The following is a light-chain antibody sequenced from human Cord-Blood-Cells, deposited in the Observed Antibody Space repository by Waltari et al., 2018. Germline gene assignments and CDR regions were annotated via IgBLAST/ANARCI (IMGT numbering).Light chain of an antibody. J-gene: IGKJ1*01. Sequence: DIVMTQSPDSLAVSMGERSTLNCKSSQSVLYRSNNKNYLAWYQQKPGQPPKLLIYWASTRESGVPDRFSGSGSGTDFTLTISSLQAEDVAVYYCQQYYSTPTFGQGTKVEIK. V-gene: IGKV4-1*01. CDR3: QQYYSTPT. CDR2: WAS. CDR1: QSVLYRSNNKNY.